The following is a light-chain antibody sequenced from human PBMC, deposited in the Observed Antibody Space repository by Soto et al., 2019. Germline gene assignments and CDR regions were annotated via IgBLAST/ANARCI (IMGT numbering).Light chain of an antibody. Sequence: EIVLTQSPATLSLSPGERATLSCRASQGVSSYLAWYQQKPGQAPRLLIYGASSRATGIPDRFSGSGSGTDFILTISRLEPEDFAMYYCQQYGSSWTFGQGTKVDIK. V-gene: IGKV3-20*01. CDR3: QQYGSSWT. J-gene: IGKJ1*01. CDR1: QGVSSY. CDR2: GAS.